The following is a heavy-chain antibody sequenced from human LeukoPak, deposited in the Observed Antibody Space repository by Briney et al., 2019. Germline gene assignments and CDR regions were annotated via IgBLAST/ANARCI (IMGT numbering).Heavy chain of an antibody. CDR3: AREGAGGGNFYYFDY. J-gene: IGHJ4*02. CDR2: INWKGGHT. CDR1: GFTFDYYG. V-gene: IGHV3-20*04. D-gene: IGHD4-23*01. Sequence: GESLSLSCAASGFTFDYYGMSWVRQPPEEVREWVAGINWKGGHTGYADSVKGRLTISRDNAKNTLYLPMNSLICEDRALYYCAREGAGGGNFYYFDYWGQGTLVTVSS.